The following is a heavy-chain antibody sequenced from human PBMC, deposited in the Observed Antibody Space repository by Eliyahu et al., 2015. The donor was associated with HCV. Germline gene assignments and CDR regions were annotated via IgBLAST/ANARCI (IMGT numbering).Heavy chain of an antibody. CDR2: ISSSSDYI. CDR1: GXXFXTYN. Sequence: EVQLVESGGGLVKPWXSLRLSCAASGXXFXTYNMNWVRQAPGKGLEWVSSISSSSDYIYYADSVRGRFTISRDDAKNSLYLQMNSLGAEDTAVYYCARDRPYYDSSGYHHHSWFDAWGQGTLVTVSS. CDR3: ARDRPYYDSSGYHHHSWFDA. V-gene: IGHV3-21*01. J-gene: IGHJ5*02. D-gene: IGHD3-22*01.